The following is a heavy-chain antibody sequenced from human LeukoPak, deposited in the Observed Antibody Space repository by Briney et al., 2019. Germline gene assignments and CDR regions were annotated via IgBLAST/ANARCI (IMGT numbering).Heavy chain of an antibody. CDR3: ARDQDIVVVVAALRQREMGGFDP. Sequence: GASVTVSCKASGYTFTSYDINWVRQATGQGLEWMGWMNPNSGNTGYAQKFQGRVTMTRNTSISTAYMELSSLRSEDTAVYYCARDQDIVVVVAALRQREMGGFDPWGQGTLVTVSS. V-gene: IGHV1-8*01. J-gene: IGHJ5*02. CDR1: GYTFTSYD. CDR2: MNPNSGNT. D-gene: IGHD2-15*01.